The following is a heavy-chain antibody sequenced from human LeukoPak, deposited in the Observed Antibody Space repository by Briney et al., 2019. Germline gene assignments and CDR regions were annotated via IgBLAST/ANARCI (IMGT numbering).Heavy chain of an antibody. CDR3: ARSNSYCTGGVCYTGPPAQDWFDP. V-gene: IGHV4-34*01. CDR2: INHSGST. Sequence: SETLSLTCAVYGGSFSGYYWSWIRQPPGKGLEWIGEINHSGSTNYNPSLKSRVTISVDTSKNQFSLKLSSVTAADTAVYYCARSNSYCTGGVCYTGPPAQDWFDPWGQGTLVTVSS. J-gene: IGHJ5*02. D-gene: IGHD2-8*02. CDR1: GGSFSGYY.